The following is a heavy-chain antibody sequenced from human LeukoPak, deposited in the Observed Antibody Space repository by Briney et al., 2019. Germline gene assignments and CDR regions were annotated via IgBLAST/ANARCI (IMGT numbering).Heavy chain of an antibody. CDR2: IGGSGGST. V-gene: IGHV3-23*01. Sequence: PGGSLRLSCAASGFTFSSYAMSWVRQAPGKGLEWVSAIGGSGGSTYYADSVKGRFTISRDNSKNTLYLQMNSLRAEDTAVYYYAKPRSGSYDFDYWGQGTLVTVSS. D-gene: IGHD1-26*01. CDR1: GFTFSSYA. CDR3: AKPRSGSYDFDY. J-gene: IGHJ4*02.